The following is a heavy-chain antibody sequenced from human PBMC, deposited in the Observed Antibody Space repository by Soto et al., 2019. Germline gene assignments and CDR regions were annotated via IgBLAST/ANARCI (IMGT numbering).Heavy chain of an antibody. V-gene: IGHV6-1*01. J-gene: IGHJ5*02. CDR2: TYYRSKWYK. Sequence: SQTLSLTCVISGDSVSSNSAAWNWIRQSPSRGLEWLGRTYYRSKWYKEYAASVKSRITINPDTSKNQFSLQLNSASPEDTAVYYCVRTVGWLDPWGQGSLVTVS. CDR1: GDSVSSNSAA. D-gene: IGHD1-26*01. CDR3: VRTVGWLDP.